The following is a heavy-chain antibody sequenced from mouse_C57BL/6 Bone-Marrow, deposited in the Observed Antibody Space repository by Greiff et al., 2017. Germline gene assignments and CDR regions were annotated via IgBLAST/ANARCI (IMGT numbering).Heavy chain of an antibody. CDR2: IDPSDSYT. J-gene: IGHJ3*01. Sequence: QVQLQHPGAELVMPGASVKLSCKASGYTFTSYWMHWVKQRPGQGLEWIGEIDPSDSYTNSNQKFKGKSTLTVDKSSSTAYMQLSSLTSEDSAVYYCARSSLRGFAYWGQGTLVTVSA. V-gene: IGHV1-69*01. CDR1: GYTFTSYW. D-gene: IGHD6-1*01. CDR3: ARSSLRGFAY.